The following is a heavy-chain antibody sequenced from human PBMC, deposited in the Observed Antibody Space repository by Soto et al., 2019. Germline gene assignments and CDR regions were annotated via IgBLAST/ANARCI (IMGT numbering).Heavy chain of an antibody. V-gene: IGHV1-69*13. CDR2: IIPIFGTA. CDR3: ARSIVVVTALDY. Sequence: SVKVSCKASGGTFSSYAISWARQAPGQGLEWMGGIIPIFGTADYAQKLQGRVTITADESTSTAYMELSSLRSEDTAVYYCARSIVVVTALDYWGQGTLVTVSS. D-gene: IGHD2-21*02. J-gene: IGHJ4*02. CDR1: GGTFSSYA.